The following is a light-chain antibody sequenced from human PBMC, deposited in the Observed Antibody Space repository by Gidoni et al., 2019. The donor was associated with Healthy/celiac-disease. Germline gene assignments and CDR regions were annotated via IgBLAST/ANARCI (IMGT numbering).Light chain of an antibody. Sequence: DIQMTQSPSSLSASVVDRVTITCRASQSISSYLNWYQQKPGKAPKLLIDAASSLQSGVPSRCSGSGSGTDFTLTISSLQPEDFATYYCQQSYSTLQLTFGGGTKVEIK. CDR3: QQSYSTLQLT. V-gene: IGKV1-39*01. CDR2: AAS. J-gene: IGKJ4*01. CDR1: QSISSY.